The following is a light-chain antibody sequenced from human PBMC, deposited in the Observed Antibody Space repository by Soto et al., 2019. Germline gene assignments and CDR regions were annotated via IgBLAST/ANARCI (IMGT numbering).Light chain of an antibody. J-gene: IGKJ4*01. CDR2: GAS. Sequence: EIVLTQSPGTLSLSPGERATLSCRASQTVRTNYLAWFQHKPGQAPRLLIYGASSRATGIPDRFSGCGSGTDFTLTINSLEPEDFAVYFCQPYSDSPLTFGGGTMVEIK. CDR3: QPYSDSPLT. CDR1: QTVRTNY. V-gene: IGKV3-20*01.